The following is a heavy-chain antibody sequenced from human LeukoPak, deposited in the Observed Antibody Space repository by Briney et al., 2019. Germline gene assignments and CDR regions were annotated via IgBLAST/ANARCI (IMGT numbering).Heavy chain of an antibody. CDR2: IRSKAYGGTT. V-gene: IGHV3-49*03. D-gene: IGHD4-17*01. Sequence: PGGSLRLSCTASGFTFGDYAMSWFRQAPGKGLEWVGFIRSKAYGGTTEYAASVKGRFTISRDDSKSITYLQMNSLKTEDTAVYYCTRNKYGDYFDNWGQGTLVTVSS. J-gene: IGHJ4*02. CDR3: TRNKYGDYFDN. CDR1: GFTFGDYA.